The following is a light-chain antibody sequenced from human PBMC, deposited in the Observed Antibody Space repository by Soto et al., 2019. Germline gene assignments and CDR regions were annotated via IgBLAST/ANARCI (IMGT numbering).Light chain of an antibody. CDR1: SSDVGRYNY. J-gene: IGLJ1*01. Sequence: QSALAQPASVSGSPGQSIAISCTGTSSDVGRYNYVSWFQQHPGKAPKLMIYDVSNRPSGVSDRFSGSKSGNTASLTISGLQAEDEADYYCSSYTSSNTFVFRTGTKLTVL. CDR3: SSYTSSNTFV. V-gene: IGLV2-14*01. CDR2: DVS.